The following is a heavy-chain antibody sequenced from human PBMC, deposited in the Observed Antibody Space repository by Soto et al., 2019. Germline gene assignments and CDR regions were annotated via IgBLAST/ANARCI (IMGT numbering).Heavy chain of an antibody. CDR3: TVPDCSGGTCYPPYYAYDI. CDR2: FDPEDGET. J-gene: IGHJ3*02. V-gene: IGHV1-24*01. Sequence: ASVKVSCKVSGYTLTKLSMHWVRQAPGKGLDWMGGFDPEDGETIYAQKFQGRVTMTEDTSTDTAYMELSSLRSEDTAVYYCTVPDCSGGTCYPPYYAYDIRGQGTMVT. D-gene: IGHD2-15*01. CDR1: GYTLTKLS.